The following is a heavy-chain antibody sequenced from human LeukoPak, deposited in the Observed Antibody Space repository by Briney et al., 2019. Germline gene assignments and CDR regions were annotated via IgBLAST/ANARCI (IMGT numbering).Heavy chain of an antibody. Sequence: GGSLRLSCAASGFTFSTSWMSWVRQAPGKGLEWVANIKHDASETNYVDSVKGRFTISRGNAKSSLYLQMNSLRAEDTAVYYCARPRVPDSWGQGTLVTVSS. CDR1: GFTFSTSW. V-gene: IGHV3-7*01. CDR3: ARPRVPDS. J-gene: IGHJ4*02. CDR2: IKHDASET.